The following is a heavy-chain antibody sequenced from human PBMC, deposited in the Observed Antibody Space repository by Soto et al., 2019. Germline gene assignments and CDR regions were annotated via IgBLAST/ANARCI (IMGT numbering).Heavy chain of an antibody. Sequence: GGSLRLSCAASGFTFSNYDMHWVRQAPGEGLEWVSGIGAASDTYYADSVKGRFTISRDSSKNTLYLQMNSLRAEDTAVYYCAKSEYSSSNGNYYYYGMDVWGQGTTVTVSS. CDR3: AKSEYSSSNGNYYYYGMDV. CDR1: GFTFSNYD. V-gene: IGHV3-13*01. J-gene: IGHJ6*02. CDR2: IGAASDT. D-gene: IGHD6-6*01.